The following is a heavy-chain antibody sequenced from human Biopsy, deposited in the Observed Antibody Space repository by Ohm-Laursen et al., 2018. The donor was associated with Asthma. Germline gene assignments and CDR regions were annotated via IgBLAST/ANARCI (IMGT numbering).Heavy chain of an antibody. D-gene: IGHD4-17*01. J-gene: IGHJ4*02. Sequence: ASVKVSCKVSGYSLTDLSMHWVRQAPGQGLEWMGGHDHEEGGTENARRFQGRVTMTEDTSTDTAYMELSSLSSDDTAVYYCASDFPKDYVRYNFQFWGQGTLVTASS. V-gene: IGHV1-24*01. CDR3: ASDFPKDYVRYNFQF. CDR2: HDHEEGGT. CDR1: GYSLTDLS.